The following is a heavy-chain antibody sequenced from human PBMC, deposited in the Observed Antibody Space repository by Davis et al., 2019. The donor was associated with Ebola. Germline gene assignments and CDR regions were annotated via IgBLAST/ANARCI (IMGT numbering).Heavy chain of an antibody. D-gene: IGHD3-10*01. V-gene: IGHV4-30-4*01. J-gene: IGHJ4*02. Sequence: SETLSLTCTVSGGTISSGDYYWNRIRQPPGKGLEWNAYISYSGNTYYNPSLKSRVTISVDTSENHFSLKLSSVTAADTAVYYCATGAYYGSGYYFDYWGQGTLVTVSS. CDR2: ISYSGNT. CDR3: ATGAYYGSGYYFDY. CDR1: GGTISSGDYY.